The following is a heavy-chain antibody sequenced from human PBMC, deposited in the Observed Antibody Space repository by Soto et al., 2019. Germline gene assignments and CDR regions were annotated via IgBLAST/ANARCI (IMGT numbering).Heavy chain of an antibody. Sequence: SVKVSCKASGCTFSSYTISWVRQAPGQGLEWMGRIIPILGIANYAQKFQGRVTITADKSTSTAYMELSSLRSEDMAVYYCARDATGHYYDSSGYNNWFDPWGQGTLVTVSS. CDR2: IIPILGIA. CDR3: ARDATGHYYDSSGYNNWFDP. CDR1: GCTFSSYT. D-gene: IGHD3-22*01. J-gene: IGHJ5*02. V-gene: IGHV1-69*04.